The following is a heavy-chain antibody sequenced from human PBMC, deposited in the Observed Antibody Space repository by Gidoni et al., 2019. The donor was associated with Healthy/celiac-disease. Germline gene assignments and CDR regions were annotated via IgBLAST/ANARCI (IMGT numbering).Heavy chain of an antibody. CDR3: ARDPGVAIGGSPRGNWFDP. Sequence: QVQLLQSGAEVKKPGASVKVSCKGSGYTFTSSGISWVRQAPGPGLEWMGWISAYNGNTNYAQKLQGRVTMTTDTSTSRAYMELRSLRSDDTAVYYCARDPGVAIGGSPRGNWFDPWGQGTLVIVSS. V-gene: IGHV1-18*01. CDR1: GYTFTSSG. J-gene: IGHJ5*02. CDR2: ISAYNGNT. D-gene: IGHD1-26*01.